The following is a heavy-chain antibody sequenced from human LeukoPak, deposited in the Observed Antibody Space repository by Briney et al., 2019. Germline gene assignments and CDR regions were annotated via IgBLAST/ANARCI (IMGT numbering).Heavy chain of an antibody. Sequence: SETLSLTCTVSGGSISSYYWSWIRQPPGKGLEWIVYIYYSGSTNYNPSLKSRVTISVDTSTNQFSLKLSSVTAADTVVYYCARGQLFQTMIVVADDAFDIWGQGKMVTVSS. CDR1: GGSISSYY. CDR3: ARGQLFQTMIVVADDAFDI. CDR2: IYYSGST. V-gene: IGHV4-59*01. J-gene: IGHJ3*02. D-gene: IGHD3-22*01.